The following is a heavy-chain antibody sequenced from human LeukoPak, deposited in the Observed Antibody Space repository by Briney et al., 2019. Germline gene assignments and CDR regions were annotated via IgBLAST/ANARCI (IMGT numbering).Heavy chain of an antibody. J-gene: IGHJ5*02. CDR2: IYTSGST. CDR3: ARPARALNWFDP. Sequence: PSETLSLTCTVSGGSISSYYWSWIRQPPGKGLKWIGYIYTSGSTNYNPSLKSRVTISVDTSKNQFSLKLSSVTAADTAVYYCARPARALNWFDPWGQGTLVTVSS. V-gene: IGHV4-4*09. CDR1: GGSISSYY.